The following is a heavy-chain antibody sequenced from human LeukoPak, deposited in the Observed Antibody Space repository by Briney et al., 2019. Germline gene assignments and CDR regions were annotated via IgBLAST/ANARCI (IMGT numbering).Heavy chain of an antibody. CDR2: INPSSGGT. Sequence: GASVKVSCKASGYTFTKYYMFWVRQAPGQGLEWMGRINPSSGGTDYAQKFQGRVTMTRDTSISTAYMELSRLRSDDTAMYYCARGYCSGGSCYSVANWFDPWGQGTLVTVSS. CDR1: GYTFTKYY. V-gene: IGHV1-2*06. CDR3: ARGYCSGGSCYSVANWFDP. D-gene: IGHD2-15*01. J-gene: IGHJ5*02.